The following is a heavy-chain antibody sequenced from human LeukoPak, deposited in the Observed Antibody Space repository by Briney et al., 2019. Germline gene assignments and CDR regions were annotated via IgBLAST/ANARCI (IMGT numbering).Heavy chain of an antibody. V-gene: IGHV3-7*03. J-gene: IGHJ4*02. D-gene: IGHD4-17*01. Sequence: GGSLRLSCEGSAFIFSGHWMNWVRQTPGKGLEWVASIKEDGSERQYVDSVKGRFSISRDNTKGSLFLQLNSLRAEDTAVYFCAKVFRPYGDFLSFDNWGQGTLVTVSS. CDR2: IKEDGSER. CDR1: AFIFSGHW. CDR3: AKVFRPYGDFLSFDN.